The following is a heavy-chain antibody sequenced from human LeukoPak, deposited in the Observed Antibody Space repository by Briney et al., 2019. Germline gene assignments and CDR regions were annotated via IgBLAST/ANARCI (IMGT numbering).Heavy chain of an antibody. CDR3: ARDRDIPSYYYGSGSLFDY. J-gene: IGHJ4*02. CDR2: ISSSSSYI. D-gene: IGHD3-10*01. CDR1: GFTFSSYS. Sequence: PGGSLRLSCAAPGFTFSSYSMNWVRQAPGKGLEWVSSISSSSSYIYYADSVKGRFTISRDNAKNSLYLQMNSLRAEDTAVYYCARDRDIPSYYYGSGSLFDYWGQGTLVTVSS. V-gene: IGHV3-21*01.